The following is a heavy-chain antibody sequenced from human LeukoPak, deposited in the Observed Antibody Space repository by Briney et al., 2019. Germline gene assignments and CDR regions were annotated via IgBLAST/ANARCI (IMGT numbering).Heavy chain of an antibody. D-gene: IGHD3-3*02. CDR3: AKAPGHFADTSNWFDP. CDR2: ISWNSRSI. CDR1: GFTFNDYA. J-gene: IGHJ5*02. Sequence: GGSLTLSCATSGFTFNDYAMYWLRQAPGKGLEWVSDISWNSRSIAYADSVKGRFTISRDNAKNSLYLQMNSQRSEDTAVYYCAKAPGHFADTSNWFDPWGQGTLVTVSS. V-gene: IGHV3-9*01.